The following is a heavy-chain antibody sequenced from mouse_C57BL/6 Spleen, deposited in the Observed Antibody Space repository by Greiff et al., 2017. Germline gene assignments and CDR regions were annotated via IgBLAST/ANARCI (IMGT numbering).Heavy chain of an antibody. CDR2: IHPSDSDT. D-gene: IGHD2-4*01. V-gene: IGHV1-74*01. CDR3: ACPYDYERYYFDY. J-gene: IGHJ2*01. Sequence: QVQLQQPGAELVKPGASVTVSCKASGYTFTSYWMHWVKQRPGQGLEWIGRIHPSDSDTNSNQKFKGKATLTVDKSSSTAYMQLSSLTSEDSAVYYCACPYDYERYYFDYWGQGTTLTVSS. CDR1: GYTFTSYW.